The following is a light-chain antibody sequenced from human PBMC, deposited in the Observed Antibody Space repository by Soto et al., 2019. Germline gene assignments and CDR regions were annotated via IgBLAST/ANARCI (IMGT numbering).Light chain of an antibody. V-gene: IGLV3-21*02. CDR3: KVWDISSDHVL. Sequence: SNELTQPPSVSVAPGQTARLTCAGNNIGSKSVHWYQQRPGQAPVLVVYDDSGRPSGIPERFSGTNSGSTATLTISRVGGGDEAEYSCKVWDISSDHVLLGGET. CDR2: DDS. CDR1: NIGSKS. J-gene: IGLJ2*01.